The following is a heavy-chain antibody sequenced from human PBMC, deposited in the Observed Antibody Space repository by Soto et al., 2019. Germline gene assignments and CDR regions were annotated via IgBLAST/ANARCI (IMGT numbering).Heavy chain of an antibody. CDR1: GGSFSGYY. Sequence: QVQLQQWGAGLLKPSETLSLTCAVYGGSFSGYYWSWIRQPPGKGLEWIGEINHRGTTNHNPSLKSRVTMSVDTSKNPFSLKLRSVTAADTAVYYCARVLTKDYIWGSYLSFDYWGQGTLVTVSS. D-gene: IGHD3-16*02. V-gene: IGHV4-34*01. J-gene: IGHJ4*02. CDR2: INHRGTT. CDR3: ARVLTKDYIWGSYLSFDY.